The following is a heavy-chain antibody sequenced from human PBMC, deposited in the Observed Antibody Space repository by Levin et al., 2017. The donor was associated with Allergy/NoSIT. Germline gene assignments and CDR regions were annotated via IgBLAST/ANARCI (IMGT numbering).Heavy chain of an antibody. CDR1: GFTFSNAW. Sequence: GGSLRLSCAASGFTFSNAWMTWVRQAPGKGLEWVGRIKSKTDGETTDYAAPVKGRFTVSRDDSNNTLYLQMNSLKAEDTAMYYCTTDQQLLVLDAFDIWGQGTMVTVSS. V-gene: IGHV3-15*01. CDR3: TTDQQLLVLDAFDI. J-gene: IGHJ3*02. D-gene: IGHD6-13*01. CDR2: IKSKTDGETT.